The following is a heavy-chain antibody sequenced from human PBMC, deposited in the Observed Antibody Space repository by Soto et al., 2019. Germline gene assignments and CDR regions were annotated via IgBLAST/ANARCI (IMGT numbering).Heavy chain of an antibody. CDR2: IKGDGSEK. CDR1: RFTIGNYW. J-gene: IGHJ4*02. V-gene: IGHV3-7*01. D-gene: IGHD3-10*01. CDR3: AAGFPPDF. Sequence: EVLLVESGGGLVQPGGSLTLSCAASRFTIGNYWMNWVRQAPGKGLEWVANIKGDGSEKYYVGSVEGRFTISRDNTKNSLDLQMNSLRVEDTAVDYCAAGFPPDFWGQGTLVTVSS.